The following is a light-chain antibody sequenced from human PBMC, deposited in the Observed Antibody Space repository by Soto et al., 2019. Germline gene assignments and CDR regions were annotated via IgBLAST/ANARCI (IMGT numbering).Light chain of an antibody. CDR2: ASS. CDR1: QSISNY. V-gene: IGKV1-39*01. Sequence: DIQMTQSPSSLSASVGDRVTITCRASQSISNYLNWYQQKPGKAPKLLIYASSCLQSGVPSRFSGSGSGTDFTLTISSLQPEDFATYSCQQSYTTLFTFGPGTNVDIK. J-gene: IGKJ3*01. CDR3: QQSYTTLFT.